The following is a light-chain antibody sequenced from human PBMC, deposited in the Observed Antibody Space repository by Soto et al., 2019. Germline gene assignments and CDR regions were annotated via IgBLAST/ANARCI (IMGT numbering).Light chain of an antibody. Sequence: IVLLPSPDRLSFSPGTSPTFSCRCSQSLTNSYIAWYQVKPGQAPRLLIYDTSSRATGIPDRFSGSGSGTDFTLTITRLEPEDFAVFYCQQYGTSEIIFGQGTRLEIK. V-gene: IGKV3-20*01. CDR1: QSLTNSY. J-gene: IGKJ5*01. CDR3: QQYGTSEII. CDR2: DTS.